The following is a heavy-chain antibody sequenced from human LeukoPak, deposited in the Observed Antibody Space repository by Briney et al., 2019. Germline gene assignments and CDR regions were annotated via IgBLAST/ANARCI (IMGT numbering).Heavy chain of an antibody. Sequence: SETLSLTCTVSGYSISSGYYWGWIRQPPGKGLEWIGSIYHSGSTYYNPSLKSRVTISVDTSKNQFSLKLSSVTAADTAVYYCARGAGYDFWSGYPPACMDVWGKGTTVTVSS. CDR1: GYSISSGYY. CDR3: ARGAGYDFWSGYPPACMDV. J-gene: IGHJ6*03. CDR2: IYHSGST. D-gene: IGHD3-3*01. V-gene: IGHV4-38-2*02.